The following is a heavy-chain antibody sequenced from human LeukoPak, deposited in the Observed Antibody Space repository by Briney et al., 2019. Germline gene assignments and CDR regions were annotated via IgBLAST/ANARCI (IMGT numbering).Heavy chain of an antibody. V-gene: IGHV5-51*01. CDR1: GNSFTSYW. CDR2: IYPGDSDT. CDR3: ARHTTKPWKLNDY. Sequence: GDPLQISCTGSGNSFTSYWIGCLRQMPGKRLELMGIIYPGDSDTRYSPSFQGQVTISADKSISTAYLQWSSLKASDTAMYYCARHTTKPWKLNDYWGQGTLVTVSS. D-gene: IGHD1-1*01. J-gene: IGHJ4*02.